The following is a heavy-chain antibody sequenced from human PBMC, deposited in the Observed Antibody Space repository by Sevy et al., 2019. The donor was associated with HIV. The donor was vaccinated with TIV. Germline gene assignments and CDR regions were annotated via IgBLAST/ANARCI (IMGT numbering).Heavy chain of an antibody. D-gene: IGHD5-12*01. J-gene: IGHJ6*02. Sequence: SETLSLTCAVYGGSFSGYYWSWIRQPPGKGLEWIGEITHSGSTNYNPSLKSRVTISVDTSKYQFSLKLSSVTAADTAVYYCARGRTRGRVATIVVQGYGMDVWGHGTTVTVSS. CDR3: ARGRTRGRVATIVVQGYGMDV. V-gene: IGHV4-34*01. CDR1: GGSFSGYY. CDR2: ITHSGST.